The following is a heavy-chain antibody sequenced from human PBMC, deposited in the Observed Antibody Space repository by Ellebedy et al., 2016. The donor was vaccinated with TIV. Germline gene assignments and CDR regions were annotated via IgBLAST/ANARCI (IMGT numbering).Heavy chain of an antibody. V-gene: IGHV3-23*03. CDR3: ARGDYGDYYYGMDV. J-gene: IGHJ6*02. CDR2: IYSGGST. CDR1: GFTFSSYA. Sequence: GESLKISCAASGFTFSSYAMSWVRQAPGKGLEWVSVIYSGGSTYYADSVKGRFTISRDNSKNTLYLQMNSLRAEDTAVYYCARGDYGDYYYGMDVWGQGTTVTVSS. D-gene: IGHD4-17*01.